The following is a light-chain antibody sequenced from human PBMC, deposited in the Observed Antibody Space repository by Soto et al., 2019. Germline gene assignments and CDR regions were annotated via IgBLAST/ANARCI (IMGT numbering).Light chain of an antibody. CDR2: GAS. J-gene: IGKJ1*01. V-gene: IGKV3-20*01. CDR3: QQYGSSSET. Sequence: EIVLTQSPGTLSLSPGQRATLSCRASQSVSSSYLAWYQQKPGQAPRLLIYGASSRATGIPDRFSGSGSGTDFAITISSLEPEGFAVYYCQQYGSSSETFGQGTKVDIK. CDR1: QSVSSSY.